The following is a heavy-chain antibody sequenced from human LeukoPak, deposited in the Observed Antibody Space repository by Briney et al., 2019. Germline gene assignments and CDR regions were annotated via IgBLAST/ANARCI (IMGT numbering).Heavy chain of an antibody. CDR2: MNPNSGNT. CDR1: GYNFLNHY. CDR3: ARGPSCSSTSCSPPIAAAGTGGFDY. D-gene: IGHD2-2*01. Sequence: ASVKVSCKTTGYNFLNHYIHWVRQATGQGLEWMGWMNPNSGNTGYAQKFQGRVTMTRNTSISTAYMELSSLRSEDTAVYYCARGPSCSSTSCSPPIAAAGTGGFDYWGQGTLVTVSS. J-gene: IGHJ4*02. V-gene: IGHV1-8*02.